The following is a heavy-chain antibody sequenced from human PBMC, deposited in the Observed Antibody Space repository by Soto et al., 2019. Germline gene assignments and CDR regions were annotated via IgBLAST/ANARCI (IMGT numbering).Heavy chain of an antibody. CDR3: ARRASR. Sequence: EVQLVESGGGLVQPGGSLRLSCAVSGFTFSSSEMYWVRQAPGKGLEWISYIHPSGQPIFYADSGKGRFTISRDNANNSPFLKMNSLRAEDTAVYYCARRASRWGQGTMVTVSS. CDR2: IHPSGQPI. V-gene: IGHV3-48*03. CDR1: GFTFSSSE. D-gene: IGHD1-26*01. J-gene: IGHJ3*01.